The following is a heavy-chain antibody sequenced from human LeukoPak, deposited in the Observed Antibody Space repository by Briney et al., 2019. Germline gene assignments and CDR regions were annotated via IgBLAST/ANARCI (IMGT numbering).Heavy chain of an antibody. CDR1: GFTFSSYE. D-gene: IGHD1-26*01. CDR2: ISSSGSTI. Sequence: PGGSLRLSCAASGFTFSSYEMTWVRQAPGKGLEWVSYISSSGSTIYYADSVKGRFTISRDNAKHSLYLQMNSLRAEDTAVYYCARSSYRADYWGQGTLVTVSS. CDR3: ARSSYRADY. V-gene: IGHV3-48*03. J-gene: IGHJ4*02.